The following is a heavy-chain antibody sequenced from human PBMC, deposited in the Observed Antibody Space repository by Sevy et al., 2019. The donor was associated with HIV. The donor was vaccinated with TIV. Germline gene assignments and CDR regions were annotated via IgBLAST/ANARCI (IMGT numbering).Heavy chain of an antibody. D-gene: IGHD2-15*01. Sequence: SETLSLTCAVYGGSFSGYYWSWIRQPPGKGLEWIGEINHSGSTNYNPSLKSRVTISVDTSKNQFSLKLSSVTAADTAVYYCARSGAAATSYYYYYMDVWGKGTTVTVSS. J-gene: IGHJ6*03. CDR2: INHSGST. V-gene: IGHV4-34*01. CDR3: ARSGAAATSYYYYYMDV. CDR1: GGSFSGYY.